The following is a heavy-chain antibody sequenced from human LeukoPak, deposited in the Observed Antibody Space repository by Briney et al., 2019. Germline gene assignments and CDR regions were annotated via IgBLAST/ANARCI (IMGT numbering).Heavy chain of an antibody. J-gene: IGHJ3*02. CDR1: GFIFSDYY. V-gene: IGHV3-11*04. Sequence: GGSLRLSCAASGFIFSDYYMGWIRQAPGGGLEWVSYITDSGSKIYYTDSVKGRFTMSRDNAKKSLYLQMNSLRAEDTAVYYCARARFDTSGYYYRGFDIWGQGTMVTVSS. D-gene: IGHD3-22*01. CDR2: ITDSGSKI. CDR3: ARARFDTSGYYYRGFDI.